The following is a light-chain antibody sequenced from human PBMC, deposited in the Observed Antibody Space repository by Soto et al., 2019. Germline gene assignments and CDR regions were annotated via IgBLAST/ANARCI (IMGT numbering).Light chain of an antibody. Sequence: DIQRTQSPSTLSASVGNRVSITSRASQSISRHWAWYQQKQGKAHNLLIYQPSNLETGAPSRFTGSGSGTEFTLTISSLQPDDLATYYCLQYQSYWTFGQGTKVEVK. J-gene: IGKJ1*01. CDR1: QSISRH. CDR2: QPS. V-gene: IGKV1-5*03. CDR3: LQYQSYWT.